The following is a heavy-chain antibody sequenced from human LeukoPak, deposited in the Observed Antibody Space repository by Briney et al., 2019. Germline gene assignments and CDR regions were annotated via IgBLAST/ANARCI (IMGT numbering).Heavy chain of an antibody. V-gene: IGHV4-30-2*01. CDR3: ARVTSAETDPFDS. CDR2: IYHNGGT. D-gene: IGHD6-25*01. Sequence: PSETLSLTCAVYSGSFSGYSWSWIRQPPGKGLEWIGYIYHNGGTYYNPSLKSRVTISMDRSKDQFSLKLTSVTAADTAVYYCARVTSAETDPFDSWGQGTLVTVSS. CDR1: SGSFSGYS. J-gene: IGHJ4*02.